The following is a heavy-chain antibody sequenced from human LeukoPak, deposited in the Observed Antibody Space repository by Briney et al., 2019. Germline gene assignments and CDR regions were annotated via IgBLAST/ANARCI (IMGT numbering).Heavy chain of an antibody. Sequence: GGSLRLSCAASGFTFSSYAMSWVRQAPGKGLEWVSAISGSGGSTYYAHSVKGRFTISRDNSKNTLYLQMNSLRAEDTAVYYCAKDFPEYSSSSYFDYWGQGTLVTVSS. D-gene: IGHD6-6*01. CDR2: ISGSGGST. V-gene: IGHV3-23*01. J-gene: IGHJ4*02. CDR3: AKDFPEYSSSSYFDY. CDR1: GFTFSSYA.